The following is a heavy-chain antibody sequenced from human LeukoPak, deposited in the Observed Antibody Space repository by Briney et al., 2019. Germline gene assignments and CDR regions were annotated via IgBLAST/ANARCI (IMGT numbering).Heavy chain of an antibody. D-gene: IGHD3-10*01. CDR2: INPSGSDT. Sequence: GGSLRLSCAASGFTFSGYWMHWVRHAPGKGLVWVSRINPSGSDTKYADSVKGRFTISRDNAKNTLYLQMNSLRAEDTTVYYCGREALGSGNYYMDVWGKGTTVTVSS. V-gene: IGHV3-74*01. J-gene: IGHJ6*03. CDR3: GREALGSGNYYMDV. CDR1: GFTFSGYW.